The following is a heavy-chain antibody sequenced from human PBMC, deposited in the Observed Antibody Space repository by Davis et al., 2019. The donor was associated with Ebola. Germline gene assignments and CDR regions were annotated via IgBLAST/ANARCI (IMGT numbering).Heavy chain of an antibody. Sequence: ASVKVSCKASGYTFTSYGISWVRQAPGQGLEWMGWISAYNGNTNYAQKLQGRVTMTTDTSTSTAYMELRSLRSNDTAVYYCASFPLMVQGVWGNWFDPWGQGTLVTVSS. CDR2: ISAYNGNT. V-gene: IGHV1-18*01. CDR3: ASFPLMVQGVWGNWFDP. J-gene: IGHJ5*02. CDR1: GYTFTSYG. D-gene: IGHD3-10*01.